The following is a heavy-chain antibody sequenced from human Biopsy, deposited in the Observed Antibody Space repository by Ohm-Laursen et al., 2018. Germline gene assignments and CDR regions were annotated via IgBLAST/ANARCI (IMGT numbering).Heavy chain of an antibody. D-gene: IGHD6-19*01. CDR3: ALQSVAQMKNFDY. Sequence: ASVKVSCKASGFSFTGYYIHWVRQAPGKGLEWMGWISPKSGDTNYAHKFQGSITMIRDTSMSTAYMEMSRLRCDDTAVYYCALQSVAQMKNFDYWGQGTLVTVSS. CDR2: ISPKSGDT. CDR1: GFSFTGYY. V-gene: IGHV1-2*02. J-gene: IGHJ4*02.